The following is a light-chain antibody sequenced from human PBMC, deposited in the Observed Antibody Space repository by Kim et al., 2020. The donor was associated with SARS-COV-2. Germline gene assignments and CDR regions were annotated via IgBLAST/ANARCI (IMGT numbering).Light chain of an antibody. CDR1: QSVSSN. V-gene: IGKV3-15*01. CDR2: GAS. Sequence: SPGERVTLSCRASQSVSSNLAWYQQKPGQAPRLLIYGASTRAAGIPTRFSGDGSGTEFTLTISSLQSEDFAFYYCQQWNNWPPMYAFGQGTKLEI. J-gene: IGKJ2*01. CDR3: QQWNNWPPMYA.